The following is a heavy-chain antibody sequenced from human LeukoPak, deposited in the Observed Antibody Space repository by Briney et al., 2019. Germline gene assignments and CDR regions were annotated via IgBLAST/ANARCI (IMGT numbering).Heavy chain of an antibody. D-gene: IGHD3-16*01. Sequence: GSLRLSCAASGFTFSSYAMSWVRQPPGKGLEWIGSIYYSGSTYYNPSLKSRVTISVDTSKNQFSLKLSSVTAADTAVYYCARRTGGGNFDYWGQGTLVTVSS. J-gene: IGHJ4*02. CDR3: ARRTGGGNFDY. V-gene: IGHV4-39*01. CDR1: GFTFSSYA. CDR2: IYYSGST.